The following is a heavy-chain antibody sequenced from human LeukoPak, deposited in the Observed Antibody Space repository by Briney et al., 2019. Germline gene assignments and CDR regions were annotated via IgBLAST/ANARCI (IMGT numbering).Heavy chain of an antibody. J-gene: IGHJ4*02. D-gene: IGHD3-16*01. CDR2: VSYDGIIK. CDR3: ATGGGLATEIDY. Sequence: GGSLRLSCATSGFTFSGCAMHWVRQAPGKGLEWVAVVSYDGIIKYYADSLKGRFTISRDNSKNTLYLQMNSLRTEDTAMYYCATGGGLATEIDYRGQGTLVTVSS. CDR1: GFTFSGCA. V-gene: IGHV3-30*04.